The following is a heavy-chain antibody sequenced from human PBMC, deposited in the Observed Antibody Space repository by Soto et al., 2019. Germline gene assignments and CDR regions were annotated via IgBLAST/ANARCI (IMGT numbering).Heavy chain of an antibody. CDR3: ATTACAATWCSPSHNLDH. CDR1: GGTFVRHV. D-gene: IGHD4-4*01. CDR2: INPLSGIP. V-gene: IGHV1-69*09. J-gene: IGHJ4*02. Sequence: QVQLVQSGAEVKKPESSVKVYCKTSGGTFVRHVISWVRQAPGQGPEWMGKINPLSGIPNYAQKFQDRVTFTADTDSSTAYLELSSLTSDDTAVYYCATTACAATWCSPSHNLDHWGQGTLVTVSS.